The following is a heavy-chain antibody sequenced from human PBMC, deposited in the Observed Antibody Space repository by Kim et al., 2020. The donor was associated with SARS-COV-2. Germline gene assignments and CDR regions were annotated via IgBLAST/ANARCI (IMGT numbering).Heavy chain of an antibody. CDR3: ARLDYSNYF. CDR2: GST. Sequence: GSTYYNPSLKSRVTISVDTSKNQFSLKLSSVTAADTAVYYCARLDYSNYFWGQGTLVTVSS. D-gene: IGHD4-4*01. V-gene: IGHV4-39*01. J-gene: IGHJ4*02.